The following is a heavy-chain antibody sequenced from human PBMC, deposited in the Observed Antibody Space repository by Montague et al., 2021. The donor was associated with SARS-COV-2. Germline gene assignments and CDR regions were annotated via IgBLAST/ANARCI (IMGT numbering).Heavy chain of an antibody. J-gene: IGHJ5*01. D-gene: IGHD3-16*01. CDR2: VNPSGNA. CDR3: SRARGCHSVSCSDSWGWGTQTISKANAPVPLGLTSGAGAEQGGEFWCGGRRGHYMSWFGS. CDR1: SSSFLPYY. V-gene: IGHV4-34*01. Sequence: SETLSLTCAVTSSSFLPYYWSWICLPPGRGLERIGDVNPSGNAFXNSSLTRRVTVSVSPSSSQFSLSLTSVSAAATAVSFCSRARGCHSVSCSDSWGWGTQTISKANAPVPLGLTSGAGAEQGGEFWCGGRRGHYMSWFGSWGQGTLVIVSS.